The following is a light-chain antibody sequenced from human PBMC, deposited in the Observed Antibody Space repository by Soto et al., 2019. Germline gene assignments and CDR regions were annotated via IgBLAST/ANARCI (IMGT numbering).Light chain of an antibody. CDR2: GAS. CDR3: QQFDTSPPST. J-gene: IGKJ5*01. CDR1: QSVSSSY. Sequence: EIVLTQSPGTLSLSPGESATLSCRASQSVSSSYLAWYQQKPGQAPRLLIYGASSRATGIPDRFSGSGSGTDFTLTISRLEPGDFAVYYCQQFDTSPPSTFGQGTRLEIK. V-gene: IGKV3-20*01.